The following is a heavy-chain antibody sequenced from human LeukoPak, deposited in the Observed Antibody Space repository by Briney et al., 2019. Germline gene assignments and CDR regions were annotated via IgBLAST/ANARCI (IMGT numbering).Heavy chain of an antibody. D-gene: IGHD3-22*01. CDR2: IYYSGRT. J-gene: IGHJ4*02. V-gene: IGHV4-59*08. Sequence: PSETLSLTCTVSGGSISSYYWSWIRQPPGKGLEWIGYIYYSGRTNYDPSLKSRVTISADTSKNQFSLRLSSVTAADTAVYCCAGSLLRTRYDFWGQGTLVTVSS. CDR3: AGSLLRTRYDF. CDR1: GGSISSYY.